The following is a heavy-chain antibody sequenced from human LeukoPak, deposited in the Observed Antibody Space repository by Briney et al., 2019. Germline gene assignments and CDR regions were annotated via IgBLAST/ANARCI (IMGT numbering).Heavy chain of an antibody. CDR3: AKRLKRNYYYYYAMDV. V-gene: IGHV3-23*01. Sequence: GVSLRLSCAASGFTFKTHAMSWVRQAPGKGLEWVSRIDDSGVIRSYADSVKGRFTISRDNSKMTLTLQMNSLRAEDTAVYYCAKRLKRNYYYYYAMDVWGQGTTVTVSS. CDR1: GFTFKTHA. CDR2: IDDSGVIR. J-gene: IGHJ6*02. D-gene: IGHD3-22*01.